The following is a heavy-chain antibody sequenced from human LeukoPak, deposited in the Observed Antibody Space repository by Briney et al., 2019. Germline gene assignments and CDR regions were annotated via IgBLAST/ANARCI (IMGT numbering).Heavy chain of an antibody. CDR1: GGTFSSYA. D-gene: IGHD3-10*01. J-gene: IGHJ4*02. V-gene: IGHV1-69*04. Sequence: GSSVKVSCKASGGTFSSYAISWVRQAPGQGLEWMGRIIPILGIANYAQKFQGRVTITADKSTSTAYMELSSLRSEDTAVYYCAYYYGSGSYYTFGYWGQGTLVTVSS. CDR3: AYYYGSGSYYTFGY. CDR2: IIPILGIA.